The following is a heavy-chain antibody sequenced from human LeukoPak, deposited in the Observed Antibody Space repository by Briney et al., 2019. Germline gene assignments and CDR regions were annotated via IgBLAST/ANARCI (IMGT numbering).Heavy chain of an antibody. V-gene: IGHV4-59*01. J-gene: IGHJ6*03. Sequence: PSETLSLTCTVSGGSISSYYWSWIRQPPGKGPEWIGYIYYSGSTNYNPSLKSRVTISVDTSKNQFSLKLSSVTAADTAVYYCARTYCSSTSCYLLGYYMDVWGKGTTVTVSS. CDR1: GGSISSYY. CDR2: IYYSGST. D-gene: IGHD2-2*01. CDR3: ARTYCSSTSCYLLGYYMDV.